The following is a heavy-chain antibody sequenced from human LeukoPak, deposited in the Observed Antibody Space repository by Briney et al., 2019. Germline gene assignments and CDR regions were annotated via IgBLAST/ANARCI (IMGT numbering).Heavy chain of an antibody. CDR2: IYYTGST. V-gene: IGHV4-39*01. J-gene: IGHJ4*02. D-gene: IGHD5-24*01. CDR3: ARRGEMAVITHLDY. CDR1: GVSISSTTYY. Sequence: PSETLSLTCSVSGVSISSTTYYWAWIRQPPGKGLEWIGTIYYTGSTYYNPSLKSRVTISVDTSKNQFSLKLISVTAADTAVYYCARRGEMAVITHLDYWGQGTLVTVSS.